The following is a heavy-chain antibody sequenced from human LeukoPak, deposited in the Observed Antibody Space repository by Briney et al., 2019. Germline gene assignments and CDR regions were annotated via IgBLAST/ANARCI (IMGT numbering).Heavy chain of an antibody. V-gene: IGHV4-59*08. J-gene: IGHJ4*02. CDR2: IYYGGST. Sequence: SETLSLTCAVSGGSISSSNWWSWIRQPPGKGLEWIGYIYYGGSTNYNPSLKSRVTISVDTSKNQFSLKLSSVTAADTAVYYCARQIAAAGTSDYWGQGTLVIVSS. CDR3: ARQIAAAGTSDY. D-gene: IGHD6-13*01. CDR1: GGSISSSNW.